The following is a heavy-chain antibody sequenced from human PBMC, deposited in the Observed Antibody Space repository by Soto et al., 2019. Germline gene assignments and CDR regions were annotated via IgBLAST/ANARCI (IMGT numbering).Heavy chain of an antibody. CDR2: IYYSGST. CDR3: ARVVRGYRTAIALNWFDP. CDR1: GGSISSGGYY. Sequence: QVQLQESGPGLVKPSQTLSLTCTVSGGSISSGGYYWSWIRQHPGKGLEWIGYIYYSGSTYYNPYVKSRVTLSVETSKNLFSLKLSSVTALDTAVYYCARVVRGYRTAIALNWFDPWGQGTLVTVCS. J-gene: IGHJ5*02. V-gene: IGHV4-31*03. D-gene: IGHD5-18*01.